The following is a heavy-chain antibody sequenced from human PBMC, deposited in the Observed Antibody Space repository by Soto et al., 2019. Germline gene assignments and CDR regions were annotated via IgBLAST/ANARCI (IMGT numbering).Heavy chain of an antibody. D-gene: IGHD4-17*01. V-gene: IGHV4-4*02. CDR3: ARVRFTVTTRACFDQ. J-gene: IGHJ4*02. CDR2: IHPGGNT. Sequence: VQLQESGPGLVEPSGTLSLTCGVSGDSINSDDWWSWVRQPPGKGLEWIGEIHPGGNTNYNAALKSRVAISVAKSKGQFSLRLTSVTAADTAVYYCARVRFTVTTRACFDQWGQGTLATVSS. CDR1: GDSINSDDW.